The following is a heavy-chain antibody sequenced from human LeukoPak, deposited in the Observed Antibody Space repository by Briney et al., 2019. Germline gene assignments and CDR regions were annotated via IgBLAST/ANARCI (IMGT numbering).Heavy chain of an antibody. Sequence: PSQTLSLTCTVSGGSISSGGYYWSWIRQHPGKGLEWIGYIYYSGSTYYNPSLKSRVTISVDTSKNQFSLKLSSVTAADTAVYYCARSPSVTASGWFDPWGQGTLVTVSS. V-gene: IGHV4-31*03. CDR2: IYYSGST. CDR1: GGSISSGGYY. J-gene: IGHJ5*02. D-gene: IGHD2-21*02. CDR3: ARSPSVTASGWFDP.